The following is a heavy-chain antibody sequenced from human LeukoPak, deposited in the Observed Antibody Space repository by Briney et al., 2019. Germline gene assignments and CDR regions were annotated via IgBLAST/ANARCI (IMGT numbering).Heavy chain of an antibody. CDR1: GGSISSGDYY. J-gene: IGHJ6*02. V-gene: IGHV4-30-4*01. CDR3: ARATNHEVNYYYGMDV. CDR2: IYNSGST. Sequence: SETLSLTCTVSGGSISSGDYYWSWIRQPPGKDLEWIGYIYNSGSTYYNPSLKSRVTISVDTSKNQFSLKMSSVTAADAAVYYCARATNHEVNYYYGMDVWGQGTTVTVSS.